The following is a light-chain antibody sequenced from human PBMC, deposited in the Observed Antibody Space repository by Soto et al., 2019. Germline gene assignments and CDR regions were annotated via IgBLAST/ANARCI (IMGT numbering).Light chain of an antibody. CDR3: QQSYSTPHT. CDR1: PSVTNF. J-gene: IGKJ5*01. CDR2: GAF. V-gene: IGKV3-11*01. Sequence: EIVLTQSPATLSLSPGERPTLSCSASPSVTNFLAWYQQKPGQAPRLLIYGAFNRATGIPARFSGSGSGTDFTLTISSLQPEDFATYYCQQSYSTPHTFGQGTRLEIK.